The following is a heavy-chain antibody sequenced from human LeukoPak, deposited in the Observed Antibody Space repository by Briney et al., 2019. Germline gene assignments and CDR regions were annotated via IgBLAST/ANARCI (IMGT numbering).Heavy chain of an antibody. D-gene: IGHD1-26*01. J-gene: IGHJ4*02. V-gene: IGHV3-48*01. CDR3: ARGGSYYEGGVSDY. CDR1: GFTFSSYS. CDR2: ISSSSSTI. Sequence: GGSLRLSCAASGFTFSSYSMNWVRQAPGKGLEWVSYISSSSSTIYYADSVKGRFTISRDNAKNSLYLQMNSLRAEDTAVYYCARGGSYYEGGVSDYWGQGTLVTVSS.